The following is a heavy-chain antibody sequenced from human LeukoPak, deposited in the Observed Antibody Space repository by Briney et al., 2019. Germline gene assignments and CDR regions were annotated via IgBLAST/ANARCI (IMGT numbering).Heavy chain of an antibody. Sequence: GESLKISCKASGYSFTIYCMAWVRQMPGKGLEWMGIINLGDSDTSYSPSFQGQVTISADKSNSTAYLQWSSLKASDTAIYYCARPREEGATDAFDIWGQGTMVTVSS. CDR3: ARPREEGATDAFDI. J-gene: IGHJ3*02. D-gene: IGHD1-26*01. CDR2: INLGDSDT. CDR1: GYSFTIYC. V-gene: IGHV5-51*01.